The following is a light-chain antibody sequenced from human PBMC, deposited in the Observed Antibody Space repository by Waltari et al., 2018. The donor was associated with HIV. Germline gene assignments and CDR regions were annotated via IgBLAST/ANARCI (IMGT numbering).Light chain of an antibody. CDR1: QGISSH. V-gene: IGKV1-9*01. Sequence: DIQLTQSPSFLSASVGDRVTITCRASQGISSHLAWYQQKPGKAPKLLIYATSTLQSGVPSRFSGSGSTTEFTVTISSLQPEDFATYYCQQFTTFGQGTKLEIK. CDR3: QQFTT. CDR2: ATS. J-gene: IGKJ2*01.